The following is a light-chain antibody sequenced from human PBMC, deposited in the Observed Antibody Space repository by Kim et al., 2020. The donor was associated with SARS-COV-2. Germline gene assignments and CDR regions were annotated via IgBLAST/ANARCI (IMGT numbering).Light chain of an antibody. V-gene: IGKV3D-20*02. CDR1: QTITSTY. CDR3: QQHEDSPLT. Sequence: LSPGERVTLSCRASQTITSTYLAWYQQKPGQAPRLLIYDIASRATGVPDIFSGSGSRRDFTLTISRLEPEDFAVYYCQQHEDSPLTFGGGTKVEI. CDR2: DIA. J-gene: IGKJ4*01.